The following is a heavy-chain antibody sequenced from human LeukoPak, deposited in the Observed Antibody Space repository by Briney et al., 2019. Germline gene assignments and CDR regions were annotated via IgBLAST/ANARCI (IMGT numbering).Heavy chain of an antibody. D-gene: IGHD4-23*01. Sequence: GGSLRLSCAASGFTFSSSWMHWVRHAPGKGLVWVSHINRDESSTMYADSVKGRFTNSRDNAKNTLYLQMNSLRAEDTAVYYCATADYGGNRRYFDYWGLGTLVTVSS. CDR1: GFTFSSSW. CDR2: INRDESST. J-gene: IGHJ4*02. V-gene: IGHV3-74*03. CDR3: ATADYGGNRRYFDY.